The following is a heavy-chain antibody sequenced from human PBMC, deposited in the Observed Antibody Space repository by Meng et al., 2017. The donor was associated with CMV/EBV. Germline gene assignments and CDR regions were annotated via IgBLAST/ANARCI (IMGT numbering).Heavy chain of an antibody. Sequence: GSLRLSCTVSGGSISSSSYYWGWIRQPPGKGLEWIGSIYYSGSTYYNPSLKSRVTISVDTSKNQFSLKLSSVTAADTAVYYCARDNRIAVADIFAYWGQGTLVTVSS. V-gene: IGHV4-39*07. CDR3: ARDNRIAVADIFAY. CDR1: GGSISSSSYY. D-gene: IGHD6-19*01. J-gene: IGHJ4*02. CDR2: IYYSGST.